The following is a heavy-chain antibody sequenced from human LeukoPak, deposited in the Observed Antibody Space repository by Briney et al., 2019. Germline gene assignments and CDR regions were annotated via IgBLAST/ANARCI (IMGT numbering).Heavy chain of an antibody. D-gene: IGHD5-12*01. Sequence: TGRSLRLSCAASGFTFSSYGMHWVRQAPGKGLEWVALISYDGNNKYYTDSVKGRFTISRDNSKNTLYLQMNSLRAEDTAVYYCAKDRGGLVATIPGFDYWGQGTLVTVSS. CDR2: ISYDGNNK. CDR3: AKDRGGLVATIPGFDY. CDR1: GFTFSSYG. J-gene: IGHJ4*02. V-gene: IGHV3-30*18.